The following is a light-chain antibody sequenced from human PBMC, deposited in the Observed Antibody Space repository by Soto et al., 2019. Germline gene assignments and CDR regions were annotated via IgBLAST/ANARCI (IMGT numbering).Light chain of an antibody. CDR1: QGIRND. CDR3: LQHSTYPLT. V-gene: IGKV1-17*01. J-gene: IGKJ1*01. Sequence: DIQMTQFPSSLSASVGDRVTITCRASQGIRNDLAWYQQKPGKAPKRLIYAASSLQSGVPSRFSGSVSATEFTLAISSLQHEDLATFYCLQHSTYPLTFGQGTKVEIK. CDR2: AAS.